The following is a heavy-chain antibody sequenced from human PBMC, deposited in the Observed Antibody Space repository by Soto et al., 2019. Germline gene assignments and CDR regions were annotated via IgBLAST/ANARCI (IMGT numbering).Heavy chain of an antibody. V-gene: IGHV3-48*01. J-gene: IGHJ4*02. CDR2: ISSSSSTI. CDR3: ARDPLYDYGDYPLGSLFDY. Sequence: GGSLRLSCAASGFTFSSYSMNWVRQAPGKGLEWVSYISSSSSTIYYADSVKGRFTISRDNAKNSLYLQMNSLRAEDTAVYYCARDPLYDYGDYPLGSLFDYWGQGTLVTVSS. CDR1: GFTFSSYS. D-gene: IGHD4-17*01.